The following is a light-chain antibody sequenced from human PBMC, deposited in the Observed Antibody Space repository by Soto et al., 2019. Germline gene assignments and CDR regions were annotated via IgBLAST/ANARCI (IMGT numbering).Light chain of an antibody. V-gene: IGKV1-13*02. J-gene: IGKJ1*01. Sequence: AIQLTQSPSSLSASVGDRVTITCRASQGISSALAWYQQKPGKAPKLLIYDASSLESVVPSRFSGTGSETDFTLTNSSLQPEYFATYYCPQFNSYPPWTFGQGTKVEIK. CDR2: DAS. CDR1: QGISSA. CDR3: PQFNSYPPWT.